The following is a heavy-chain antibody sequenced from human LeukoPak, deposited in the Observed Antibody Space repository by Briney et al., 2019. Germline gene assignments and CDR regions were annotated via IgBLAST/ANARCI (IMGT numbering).Heavy chain of an antibody. D-gene: IGHD1-26*01. J-gene: IGHJ4*02. CDR2: INPNSGGT. V-gene: IGHV1-2*02. Sequence: ASVKVSCKASGYTFTDYYMHWARQAPGQGLEWLGWINPNSGGTSYAQKFQGRVTMTRDTSISTAYMEVSRLRSDDTAVYYCATMGATNSDHWGQGTLVTVSS. CDR3: ATMGATNSDH. CDR1: GYTFTDYY.